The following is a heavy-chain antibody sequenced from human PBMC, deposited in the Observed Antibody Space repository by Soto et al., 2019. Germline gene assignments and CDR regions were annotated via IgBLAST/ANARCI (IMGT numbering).Heavy chain of an antibody. J-gene: IGHJ4*02. D-gene: IGHD1-7*01. Sequence: SLRLSCQASGFNFDNYGMHWVRQAPGKGLEWVAVITYDGSNKYYADSVKGRFTISRDNSKNTLSLHLNTLKPEDMAVYHCAKDRVGGTFYTPLGFWGQGTLVTVSS. CDR3: AKDRVGGTFYTPLGF. CDR2: ITYDGSNK. V-gene: IGHV3-30*18. CDR1: GFNFDNYG.